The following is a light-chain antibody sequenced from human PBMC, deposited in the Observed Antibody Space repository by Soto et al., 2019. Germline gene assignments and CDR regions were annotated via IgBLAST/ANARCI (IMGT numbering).Light chain of an antibody. J-gene: IGKJ1*01. CDR1: QIISSSY. CDR2: GAS. V-gene: IGKV3-20*01. Sequence: ESVLTQFPGTLYLAQGQSATVSCRPSQIISSSYLAWYQQRPGQAPRLLIYGASSRDTGIPDRFSGSGSGTEFTLTISRLEPEDFAVYYCQQYGSSSRTFGQGTKVDIK. CDR3: QQYGSSSRT.